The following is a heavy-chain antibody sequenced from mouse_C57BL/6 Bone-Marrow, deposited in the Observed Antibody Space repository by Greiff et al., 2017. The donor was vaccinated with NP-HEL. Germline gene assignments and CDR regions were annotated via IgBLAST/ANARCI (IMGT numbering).Heavy chain of an antibody. Sequence: QVQLQQPWAELVKPGASVKLSCKASGYTFTSYWMQWVKQRPGQGLEWIGEIDPSDSYTNYNQKFKGKAPLTVDTSSSTAYMQLSSLTSEDSAVYYWAREGNHYYGSSYRWYFDVWGTGTTVTVSS. V-gene: IGHV1-50*01. CDR2: IDPSDSYT. J-gene: IGHJ1*03. CDR1: GYTFTSYW. D-gene: IGHD1-1*01. CDR3: AREGNHYYGSSYRWYFDV.